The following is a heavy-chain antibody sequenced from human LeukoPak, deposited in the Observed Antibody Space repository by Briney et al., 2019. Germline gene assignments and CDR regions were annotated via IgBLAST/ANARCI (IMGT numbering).Heavy chain of an antibody. J-gene: IGHJ6*03. Sequence: GSSVKVSCKASGGTFSSYAISWVRQAPGQGLEWMGGIIPIFGTANYAQKFQGRVTITADESTSTAYMELSSLRSEDTAVYYCARDLHGDNYYYYMDVWGKGTTVTVSS. CDR1: GGTFSSYA. CDR3: ARDLHGDNYYYYMDV. D-gene: IGHD4-17*01. V-gene: IGHV1-69*01. CDR2: IIPIFGTA.